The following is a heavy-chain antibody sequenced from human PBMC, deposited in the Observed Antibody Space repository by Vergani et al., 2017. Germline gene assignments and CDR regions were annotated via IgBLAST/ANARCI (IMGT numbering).Heavy chain of an antibody. D-gene: IGHD6-19*01. Sequence: QVQLQQWGAGLLKPSETLSLTCAVYGGSFSGYYWSWIRQPPGKGLEWIGEINHSGSTNYNPSLKSRVTISVDTSKNQFSLKLSSVTAADTAVYYCARGGIGYSSGWYXFDYWGQGTLVTVSS. V-gene: IGHV4-34*01. CDR3: ARGGIGYSSGWYXFDY. CDR1: GGSFSGYY. CDR2: INHSGST. J-gene: IGHJ4*02.